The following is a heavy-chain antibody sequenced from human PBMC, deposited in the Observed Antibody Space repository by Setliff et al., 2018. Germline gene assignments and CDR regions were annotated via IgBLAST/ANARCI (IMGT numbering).Heavy chain of an antibody. V-gene: IGHV1-8*02. Sequence: ASVKVSCKASGYTFTSYDINWVRQATGQGLEWMGWMNPNSGNTGYAQKFQGRVTMTRNTSISTAYMELSSLRSEDTAVYYCARGPGYCSSTSLYDPDYYYYYMDVWGKGTTVTVSS. CDR3: ARGPGYCSSTSLYDPDYYYYYMDV. CDR2: MNPNSGNT. D-gene: IGHD2-2*01. J-gene: IGHJ6*03. CDR1: GYTFTSYD.